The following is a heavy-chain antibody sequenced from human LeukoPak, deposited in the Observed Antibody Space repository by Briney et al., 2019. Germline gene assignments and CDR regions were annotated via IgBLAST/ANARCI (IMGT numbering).Heavy chain of an antibody. CDR1: GFTFDDYG. CDR3: ARVENTHDAFDI. Sequence: TGGSLRLSCAASGFTFDDYGMSWVRQAPGKGLEWVSGINWNGGSTGYADSVKGRFTISRDNAKNSLYLQMNSLRAEDTALYHCARVENTHDAFDIWGQETMVTVSS. V-gene: IGHV3-20*01. J-gene: IGHJ3*02. CDR2: INWNGGST. D-gene: IGHD1-1*01.